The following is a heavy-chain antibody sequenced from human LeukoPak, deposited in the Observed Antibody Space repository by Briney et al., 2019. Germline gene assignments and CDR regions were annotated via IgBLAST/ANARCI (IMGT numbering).Heavy chain of an antibody. CDR1: GGSFSGYY. CDR2: IYYSGSA. D-gene: IGHD6-13*01. CDR3: AREGPPAPGYSSTQGGYYFDY. Sequence: AETLSLTCAVYGGSFSGYYWSWIRQPPGKGLEWIGSIYYSGSAYYNPSLKSRVTISVDTSKNQFSLKLSSVTAADTAVYYCAREGPPAPGYSSTQGGYYFDYWGQGTLVTVSS. J-gene: IGHJ4*02. V-gene: IGHV4-34*01.